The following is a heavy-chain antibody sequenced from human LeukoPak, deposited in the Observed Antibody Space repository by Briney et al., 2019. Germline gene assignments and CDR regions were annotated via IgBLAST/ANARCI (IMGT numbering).Heavy chain of an antibody. CDR2: INHSGST. CDR1: GGSFSGYY. J-gene: IGHJ5*02. CDR3: ARARSAWFDP. D-gene: IGHD3-3*01. V-gene: IGHV4-34*01. Sequence: SETLSLTCAVYGGSFSGYYWSWIRQSPGKGLEWIGKINHSGSTNYNPSLKSRVTISVDTSKNQFSLKLSSVTAADTAVYYCARARSAWFDPWGQGTLVTVSS.